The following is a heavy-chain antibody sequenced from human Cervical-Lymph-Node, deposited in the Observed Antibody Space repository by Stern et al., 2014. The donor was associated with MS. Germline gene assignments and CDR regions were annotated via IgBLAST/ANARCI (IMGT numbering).Heavy chain of an antibody. CDR2: MSSRGTNI. Sequence: EVQLVQSGGGLVKPGGSLRLSCAVSGFTFSYYTLNWVRQAPGKGLEWVSSMSSRGTNIYSADSVKGRFSISRDNANSSLFLQMNSLRAEDTATYFCAREVADSAYFDSWGQGTLVTVSS. CDR1: GFTFSYYT. J-gene: IGHJ4*01. D-gene: IGHD5-18*01. CDR3: AREVADSAYFDS. V-gene: IGHV3-21*06.